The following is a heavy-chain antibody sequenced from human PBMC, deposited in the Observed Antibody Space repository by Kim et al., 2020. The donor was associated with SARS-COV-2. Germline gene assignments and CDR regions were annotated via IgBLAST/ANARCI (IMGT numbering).Heavy chain of an antibody. CDR2: INPSGGST. J-gene: IGHJ4*02. CDR3: ARDRFQDVPGGLRVSLFDY. CDR1: GYTFTSYY. V-gene: IGHV1-46*01. Sequence: ASVKVSCKASGYTFTSYYMHWVRQAPGQGLEWMGIINPSGGSTSYAQKFQGRVTMTRDTSTSTVYMELSSLRSEDTAVYYCARDRFQDVPGGLRVSLFDYWGQGTLVTVSS. D-gene: IGHD3-16*01.